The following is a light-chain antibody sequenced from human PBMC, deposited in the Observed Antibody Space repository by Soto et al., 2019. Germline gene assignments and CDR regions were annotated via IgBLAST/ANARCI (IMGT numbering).Light chain of an antibody. J-gene: IGKJ2*01. CDR1: QSIDRW. V-gene: IGKV1-5*03. CDR3: QQYKAYPYT. Sequence: HLTQSPSSLXXSVXXXXXXXCRASQSIDRWLAWYQQMPGKAPHLLIYTTSSLEGGVPSRFSGSGSGTEFTLTISGLQPDDFATYYCQQYKAYPYTFAQGTKVDIK. CDR2: TTS.